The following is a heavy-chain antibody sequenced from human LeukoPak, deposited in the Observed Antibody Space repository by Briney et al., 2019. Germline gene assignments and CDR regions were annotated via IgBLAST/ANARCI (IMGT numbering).Heavy chain of an antibody. V-gene: IGHV3-33*01. D-gene: IGHD6-6*01. CDR3: ARDRTYSSSMGIWNSFNW. CDR1: GFTFSRYA. J-gene: IGHJ4*02. Sequence: PGGSLRLSCAASGFTFSRYAIHWVRQAPGKGQEWVAVMWHVGSNEYYADSVKGRFTITRDDSANTVYLQMNSLRAEDTAIYYCARDRTYSSSMGIWNSFNWWGQGTLVTVSS. CDR2: MWHVGSNE.